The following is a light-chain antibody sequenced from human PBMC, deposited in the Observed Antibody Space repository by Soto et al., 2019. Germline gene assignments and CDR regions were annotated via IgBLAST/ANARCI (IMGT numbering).Light chain of an antibody. CDR1: QSSSSW. J-gene: IGKJ1*01. CDR2: KAS. Sequence: DIPMTQSPSSLSASVGYRVTSTCRASQSSSSWLAWYQQKPGKAPKLLIYKASTLKSGVPSRFSGSGSGTDFTLTISRLEPEDFAVYYCQQYGSSGTFGQGTKVDIK. CDR3: QQYGSSGT. V-gene: IGKV1-5*03.